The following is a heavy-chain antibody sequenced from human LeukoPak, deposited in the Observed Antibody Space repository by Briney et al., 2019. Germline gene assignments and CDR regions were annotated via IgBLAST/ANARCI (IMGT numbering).Heavy chain of an antibody. D-gene: IGHD4-17*01. CDR1: GGSISSYY. Sequence: PSETLSLTCTVSGGSISSYYWSWIRQPPGKGLEWIGYIYYSGSTKYNPSLKSRVTISVDTSRNQFSLKLTSVTAADSAVYYCAKVATTATTFWFDPWGQGTLGTVSS. CDR3: AKVATTATTFWFDP. J-gene: IGHJ5*02. V-gene: IGHV4-59*01. CDR2: IYYSGST.